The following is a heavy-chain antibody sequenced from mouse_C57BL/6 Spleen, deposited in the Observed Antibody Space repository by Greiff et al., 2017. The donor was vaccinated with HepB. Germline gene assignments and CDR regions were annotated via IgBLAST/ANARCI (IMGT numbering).Heavy chain of an antibody. V-gene: IGHV14-4*01. Sequence: VQLQQSGAELVRPGASVKLSCTASGFNIKDDYMHWVKQRPEQGLEWIGWIDPENGDTEYASKFQGKATITADTSSNTAYLQLSSLTSEDTAVYYCTTRGNYVGFAYWGQGTLVTVSA. J-gene: IGHJ3*01. CDR3: TTRGNYVGFAY. D-gene: IGHD2-1*01. CDR2: IDPENGDT. CDR1: GFNIKDDY.